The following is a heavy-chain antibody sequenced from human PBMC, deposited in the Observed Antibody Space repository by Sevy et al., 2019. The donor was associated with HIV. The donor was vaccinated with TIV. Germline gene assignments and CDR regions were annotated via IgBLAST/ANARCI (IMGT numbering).Heavy chain of an antibody. J-gene: IGHJ4*02. CDR3: TRGPSGFSGSDLAY. CDR2: INPNSGGT. D-gene: IGHD3-22*01. Sequence: ASVKVSCKASGYTFTGYYMHWVRQAPGLGLEWMGWINPNSGGTKYAQKFRGRVTMTRDTSISTAYMERSRLKSDDTAVYYCTRGPSGFSGSDLAYWGQGTLVTVSS. V-gene: IGHV1-2*02. CDR1: GYTFTGYY.